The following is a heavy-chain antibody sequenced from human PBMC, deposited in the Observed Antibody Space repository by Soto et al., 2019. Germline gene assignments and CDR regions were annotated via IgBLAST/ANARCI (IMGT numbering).Heavy chain of an antibody. J-gene: IGHJ2*01. CDR2: IYTSWSS. Sequence: QVQLQESGPGLVKPSETLSLTCTVSGGSISSYYWSWIRQPPGTGLEWIGRIYTSWSSNYNPSLKSRVTLSVDTSKHQFSLKLRYVTDADTAVYYCAREEERRVTTSWYFDLWGRGNLVTVSS. V-gene: IGHV4-4*07. CDR3: AREEERRVTTSWYFDL. CDR1: GGSISSYY. D-gene: IGHD4-17*01.